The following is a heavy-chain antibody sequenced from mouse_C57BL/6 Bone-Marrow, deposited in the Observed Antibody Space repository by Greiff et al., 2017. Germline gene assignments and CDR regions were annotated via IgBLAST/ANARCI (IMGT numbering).Heavy chain of an antibody. V-gene: IGHV1-4*01. CDR1: GYTFTNYT. D-gene: IGHD4-1*01. CDR2: INPSSGYT. CDR3: ARVWGHYFALVY. J-gene: IGHJ4*01. Sequence: VQLQQSGAELVRPGASVKMSCKASGYTFTNYTMHWVKQRPGQGLEWIGYINPSSGYTKYNQKFKDKATLTVDKSSSTAYMQLSSLTSEYSAVYYCARVWGHYFALVYWGQGHSVSVS.